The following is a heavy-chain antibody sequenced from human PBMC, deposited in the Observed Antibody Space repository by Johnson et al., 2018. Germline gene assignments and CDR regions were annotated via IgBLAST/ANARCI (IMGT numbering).Heavy chain of an antibody. V-gene: IGHV3-7*03. CDR2: INPDGSEQ. Sequence: VQLVESGGGLVQPGGSLRLSCDASRISFSSFWMSWVREAPGKGLEWVAYINPDGSEQYSVGSMRGRFTISRDHATTSMFFQMNSLGEEDTDLYYWVRGHHCQECWGQCITV. D-gene: IGHD3-3*01. CDR1: RISFSSFW. CDR3: VRGHHCQEC. J-gene: IGHJ6*02.